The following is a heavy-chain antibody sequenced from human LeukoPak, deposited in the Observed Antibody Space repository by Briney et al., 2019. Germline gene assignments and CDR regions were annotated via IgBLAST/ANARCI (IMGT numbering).Heavy chain of an antibody. J-gene: IGHJ4*02. V-gene: IGHV5-51*01. D-gene: IGHD1/OR15-1a*01. CDR3: ATSESQTRFDY. Sequence: GESLKISCKGSGYSFTSYWIGWVRQMPGKGLEWMGIIYPGDSDTRYSPSFRGQVTVSADKSISTAYLQWSSLKASDTAMYYCATSESQTRFDYWGQGTPVTVSS. CDR2: IYPGDSDT. CDR1: GYSFTSYW.